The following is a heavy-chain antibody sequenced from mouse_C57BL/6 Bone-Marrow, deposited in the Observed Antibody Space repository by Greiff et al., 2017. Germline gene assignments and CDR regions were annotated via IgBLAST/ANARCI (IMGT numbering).Heavy chain of an antibody. CDR2: IRRKSNNYAS. CDR3: VGQRRLRPYCDY. J-gene: IGHJ2*01. D-gene: IGHD2-4*01. Sequence: EVKLLESGGGLVQPKGSLKLSCAASGFTFNTYAMNWVRQAPGQGLEWVARIRRKSNNYASYHADSGKDSFTISRDDYESMLYLHMNNLKTADTAMYYCVGQRRLRPYCDYWGQGTTLTVSS. V-gene: IGHV10-1*01. CDR1: GFTFNTYA.